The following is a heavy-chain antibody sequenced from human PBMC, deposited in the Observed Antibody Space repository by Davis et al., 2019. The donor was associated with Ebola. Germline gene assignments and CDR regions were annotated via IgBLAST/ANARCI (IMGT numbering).Heavy chain of an antibody. Sequence: GESLKISCAASGFTFSSYAMSWVRQAPGKGLEWVSAISGSGGSTYYADSVKGRFTISRDNSKNTLYLQMNSLRAEDTAVYYCAKDNPYYYDSSGLPLYFDYWGQGTLVTVSS. D-gene: IGHD3-22*01. CDR1: GFTFSSYA. V-gene: IGHV3-23*01. CDR3: AKDNPYYYDSSGLPLYFDY. CDR2: ISGSGGST. J-gene: IGHJ4*02.